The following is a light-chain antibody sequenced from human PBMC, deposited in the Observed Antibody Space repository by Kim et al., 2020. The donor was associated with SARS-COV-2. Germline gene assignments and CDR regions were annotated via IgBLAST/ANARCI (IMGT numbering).Light chain of an antibody. CDR3: QKYNDFPLT. V-gene: IGKV1-27*01. J-gene: IGKJ4*01. CDR1: QGINIY. CDR2: DAS. Sequence: DIQMTQSPSSLSASVGDRVTITCRASQGINIYLAWYQQKPGKVPKLLIYDASTLQPGVPSRFSGSGSGTDFTLTISSLQPEDVATYYCQKYNDFPLTFGGGTKVDIK.